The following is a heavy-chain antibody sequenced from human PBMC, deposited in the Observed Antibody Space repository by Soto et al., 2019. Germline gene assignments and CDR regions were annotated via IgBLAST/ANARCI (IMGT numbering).Heavy chain of an antibody. Sequence: GGPLRLSCTASGFTFGDYAMSWFRQAPGKGLEWVGFIRSKAYGGTTEYAASVKGRFTISRDDSKSIAYLQMNSLKTEDTAVYYCTDYYDSSGYYFGDYWGQGTLVTVSS. CDR3: TDYYDSSGYYFGDY. CDR2: IRSKAYGGTT. CDR1: GFTFGDYA. D-gene: IGHD3-22*01. J-gene: IGHJ4*02. V-gene: IGHV3-49*03.